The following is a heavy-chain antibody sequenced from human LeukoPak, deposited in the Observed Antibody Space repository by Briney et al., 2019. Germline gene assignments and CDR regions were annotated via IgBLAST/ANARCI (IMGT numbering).Heavy chain of an antibody. Sequence: ASVKVSRKASGYTFTGYYIHWVRQAPGQGLEWMGWINPNNGGTNYIQKFQGRVTMTRDTSISTAYIELSNLGSDDTAVYYCARDLRSSGNFYVYWGQGTLVTVSS. CDR1: GYTFTGYY. CDR2: INPNNGGT. J-gene: IGHJ4*02. CDR3: ARDLRSSGNFYVY. V-gene: IGHV1-2*02. D-gene: IGHD1-26*01.